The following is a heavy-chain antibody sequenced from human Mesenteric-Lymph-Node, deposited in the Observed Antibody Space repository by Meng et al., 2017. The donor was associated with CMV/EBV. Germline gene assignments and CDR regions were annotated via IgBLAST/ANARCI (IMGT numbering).Heavy chain of an antibody. CDR1: GGSSIRGSHY. V-gene: IGHV4-61*06. CDR2: IHHSASS. CDR3: ARGPHYYGSGSYDY. D-gene: IGHD3-10*01. J-gene: IGHJ4*02. Sequence: SGGSSIRGSHYRTWLRQPAGKGVEGIGYIHHSASSTSNTSLKSRLTISVDTSKNQFSLELRSVTAADTAVYYCARGPHYYGSGSYDYWGQGTLVTISS.